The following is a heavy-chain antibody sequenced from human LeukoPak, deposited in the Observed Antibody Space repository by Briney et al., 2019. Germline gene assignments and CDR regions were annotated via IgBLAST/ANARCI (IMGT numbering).Heavy chain of an antibody. CDR3: ATSLAYCGGDCYSIFDY. CDR1: GYSFTSYC. CDR2: MYTGDSDT. Sequence: GESLKISCKGSGYSFTSYCIGCVRQMPGEGLEWMGIMYTGDSDTRYSPSFQGQVTISADKSISTAYLQWSSLKASDTAMYYCATSLAYCGGDCYSIFDYWGQGTLVTVSS. J-gene: IGHJ4*02. D-gene: IGHD2-21*02. V-gene: IGHV5-51*01.